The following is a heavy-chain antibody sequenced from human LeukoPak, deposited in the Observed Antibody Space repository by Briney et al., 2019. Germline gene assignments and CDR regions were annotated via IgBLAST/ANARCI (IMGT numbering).Heavy chain of an antibody. CDR1: GGSISSSSYY. CDR3: ARLAVGNVPIKNFDY. V-gene: IGHV4-39*01. Sequence: PSETLSLTCTVSGGSISSSSYYWGWIRQPPGKGLEWIGSIYYSGSTYYNPSLKSRVTISVDTSKNQFSLKLGSVTAADTAVYYCARLAVGNVPIKNFDYWGQGTLVTVSS. CDR2: IYYSGST. J-gene: IGHJ4*02. D-gene: IGHD1-1*01.